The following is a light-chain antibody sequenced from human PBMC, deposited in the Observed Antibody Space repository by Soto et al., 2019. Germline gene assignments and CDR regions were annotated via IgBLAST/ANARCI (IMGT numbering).Light chain of an antibody. V-gene: IGKV3D-20*02. J-gene: IGKJ5*01. CDR3: QQRSNWPPIT. CDR2: DAS. CDR1: QSVSSSY. Sequence: EIVMTQSPAPLSVSPGERATIPCRAIQSVSSSYLAWYQQKPGQAPRLLIYDASNRATGIPARFSGSGSGTDFTLTISSLEPEDFAVYYCQQRSNWPPITFGQGTRLEI.